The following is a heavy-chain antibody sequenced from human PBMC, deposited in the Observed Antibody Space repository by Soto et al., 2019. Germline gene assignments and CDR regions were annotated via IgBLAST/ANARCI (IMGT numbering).Heavy chain of an antibody. CDR3: ARYDAEVFDY. CDR2: IYYSGST. CDR1: GGSISSSSYY. Sequence: SETLSLTCTISGGSISSSSYYWGWIRQPPGKGLEWIGSIYYSGSTYYNPSLKSRVTISVDTSKNQFSLKLSSVTAADTAVYYCARYDAEVFDYWGQGTLVTVPS. V-gene: IGHV4-39*01. D-gene: IGHD1-1*01. J-gene: IGHJ4*02.